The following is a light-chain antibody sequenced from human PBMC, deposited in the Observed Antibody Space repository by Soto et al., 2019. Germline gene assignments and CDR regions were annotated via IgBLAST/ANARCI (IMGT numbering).Light chain of an antibody. CDR3: QQYNTWLWT. Sequence: EVVMTQSPATLSVSPGERATLSCRASQSVNANLAWYQQKPGQAPRLLIHGASNRATGIPARFSGSGFGTEFILAISSLQSEDVAVYYCQQYNTWLWTFGQGTKEEI. V-gene: IGKV3-15*01. CDR1: QSVNAN. CDR2: GAS. J-gene: IGKJ1*01.